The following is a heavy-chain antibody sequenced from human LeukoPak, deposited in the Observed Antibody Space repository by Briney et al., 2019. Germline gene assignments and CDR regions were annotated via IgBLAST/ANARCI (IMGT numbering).Heavy chain of an antibody. Sequence: GGSLRLSCAASGFTFSSYSMNWVRQAPGKGLEWVSSVSSSSSYIYYADSVKGRFTISRDNAKNSVYLQMNSLRAEDTAVYYCAKDRGAAAASYYFDYWGQGTLVTVSS. CDR1: GFTFSSYS. J-gene: IGHJ4*02. V-gene: IGHV3-21*04. D-gene: IGHD6-13*01. CDR2: VSSSSSYI. CDR3: AKDRGAAAASYYFDY.